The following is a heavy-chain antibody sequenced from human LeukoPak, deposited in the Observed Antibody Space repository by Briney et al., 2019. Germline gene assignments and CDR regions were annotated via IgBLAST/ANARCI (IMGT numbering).Heavy chain of an antibody. CDR3: SDGEGGY. Sequence: TSETLSLTCTVSGGSISSYYWSWIRQPPGKGLEWIGEINHSGSTNYNPSLKSRVTISVDTSKNQFSLKLSSVTAADTAVYYCSDGEGGYWGQGTLVTVSS. CDR2: INHSGST. D-gene: IGHD4-17*01. V-gene: IGHV4-34*01. J-gene: IGHJ4*02. CDR1: GGSISSYY.